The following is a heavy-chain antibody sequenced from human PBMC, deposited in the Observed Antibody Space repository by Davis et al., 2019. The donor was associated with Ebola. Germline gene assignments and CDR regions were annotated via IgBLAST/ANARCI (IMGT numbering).Heavy chain of an antibody. D-gene: IGHD6-6*01. V-gene: IGHV3-53*01. CDR3: AKSFSSSPRLRYYYGMDV. Sequence: GESLKISCAASGFTFSDYYMSWVRQAPGKGLEWVSVIYSGGSTYYADSVKGRFTISRDNSKNTLYLQMNSLRAEDTAVYYCAKSFSSSPRLRYYYGMDVWGQGTTVTVSS. CDR1: GFTFSDYY. CDR2: IYSGGST. J-gene: IGHJ6*02.